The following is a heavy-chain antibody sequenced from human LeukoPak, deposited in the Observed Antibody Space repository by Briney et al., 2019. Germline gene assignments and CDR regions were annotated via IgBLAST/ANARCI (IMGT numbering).Heavy chain of an antibody. CDR2: IWYDGSNK. Sequence: GGSLRLSCAASGFTFSSYGMHWVRQAPGKGLEWVAVIWYDGSNKYYADSVKGRFTISRDNSKNTLYLQMNSLRAEDTAVYYCARAHCGDCFSYYYYYHGMDVWGQGTTVTVSS. J-gene: IGHJ6*02. CDR1: GFTFSSYG. V-gene: IGHV3-33*01. D-gene: IGHD2-21*02. CDR3: ARAHCGDCFSYYYYYHGMDV.